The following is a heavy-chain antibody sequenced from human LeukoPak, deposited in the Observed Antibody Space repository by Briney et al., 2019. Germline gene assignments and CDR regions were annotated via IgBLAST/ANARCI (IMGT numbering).Heavy chain of an antibody. CDR3: ARRFFYDGPWDFDY. D-gene: IGHD2/OR15-2a*01. V-gene: IGHV5-51*01. Sequence: GESLKISCKGSEYSFTSYWVGWVRQMPGKGLEWMGVIYPGDSHTRYSPSFQGQVTISVDKSISTAYLQWSSLRASDTAMYYCARRFFYDGPWDFDYGGQEPRVTVSS. CDR1: EYSFTSYW. CDR2: IYPGDSHT. J-gene: IGHJ4*02.